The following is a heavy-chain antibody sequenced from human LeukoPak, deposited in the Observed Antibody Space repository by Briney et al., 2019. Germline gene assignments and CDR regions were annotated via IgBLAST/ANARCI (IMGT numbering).Heavy chain of an antibody. CDR2: MNPNSANT. Sequence: GASVKVSCKASGYTFDSYDINWVRQAYGQGLVWMGWMNPNSANTGYAQKFQGRVTITRNTSINTAYMELNSLRSEDTAVYFCARGRVGASYQHYYMDVWGKGTTVTVSS. CDR1: GYTFDSYD. D-gene: IGHD1-26*01. CDR3: ARGRVGASYQHYYMDV. V-gene: IGHV1-8*01. J-gene: IGHJ6*03.